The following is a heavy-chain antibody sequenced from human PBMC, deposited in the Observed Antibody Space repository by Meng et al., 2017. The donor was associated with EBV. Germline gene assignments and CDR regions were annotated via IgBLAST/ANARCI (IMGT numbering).Heavy chain of an antibody. CDR2: FLPRLGAP. CDR3: ASESGRGYTPDY. CDR1: GAPFRYYA. Sequence: LQSAAEGKMPGSSVNVSCKTPGAPFRYYAISWVRQAPGQGLEWLGGFLPRLGAPNYAQKFHGRVKITADESTSTHYMDLSSLRSEDTAIYYCASESGRGYTPDYWGQGTLVTVSS. D-gene: IGHD3-10*01. J-gene: IGHJ4*02. V-gene: IGHV1-69*01.